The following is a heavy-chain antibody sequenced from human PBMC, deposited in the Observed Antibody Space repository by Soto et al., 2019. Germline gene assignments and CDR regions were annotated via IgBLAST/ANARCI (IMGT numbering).Heavy chain of an antibody. CDR3: ARPYGGKIGDAPDL. V-gene: IGHV3-23*01. CDR1: GFTFSSYA. D-gene: IGHD4-17*01. J-gene: IGHJ3*01. CDR2: ISDAAGSA. Sequence: GGSLRLSCVASGFTFSSYAMSWVRQVPGKGLEWVSTISDAAGSAYYVDFVKGRFTISRDNSKKTLYLQMNSLRAEDSAVYNCARPYGGKIGDAPDLWGPGTMVTVSS.